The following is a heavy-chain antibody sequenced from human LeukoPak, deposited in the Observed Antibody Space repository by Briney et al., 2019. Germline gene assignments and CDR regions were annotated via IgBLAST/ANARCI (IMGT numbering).Heavy chain of an antibody. V-gene: IGHV3-21*01. J-gene: IGHJ6*02. Sequence: SLRLXXAASXFTFSSYNMNWVRQAPGKGLEWVSSIRSRTSYIYYADSVKGRFTISRDIAKNSLYLQMNSLRAEDTAVYYCARDRGSYETDYGMDVWGQGTTVTVSS. CDR1: XFTFSSYN. D-gene: IGHD5-12*01. CDR2: IRSRTSYI. CDR3: ARDRGSYETDYGMDV.